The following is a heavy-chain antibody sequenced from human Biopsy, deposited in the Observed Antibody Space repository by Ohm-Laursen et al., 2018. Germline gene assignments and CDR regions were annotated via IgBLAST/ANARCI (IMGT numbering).Heavy chain of an antibody. CDR1: GKTFSDYY. V-gene: IGHV4-34*08. CDR2: INQSGRT. D-gene: IGHD2-15*01. J-gene: IGHJ4*02. Sequence: SQTLSLTCGVYGKTFSDYYWSWTPQPPGKGLEWIGQINQSGRTNYNPSLKSRVNISADKSNNQFSLKLTYVTSADTAVYFCGNEVHGRDYWGLGALVTVSS. CDR3: GNEVHGRDY.